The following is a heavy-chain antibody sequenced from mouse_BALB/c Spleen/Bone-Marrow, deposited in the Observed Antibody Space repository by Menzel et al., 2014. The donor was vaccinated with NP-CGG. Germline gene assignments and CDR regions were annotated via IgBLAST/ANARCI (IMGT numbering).Heavy chain of an antibody. Sequence: QVQLQQSGPELVKPGASVRISCKASGYTFTSYYIHWVKQRPGQGLEWIGWIFPGNFYTKFNENFKGRATLTADKSSSTAYMHLSSLTSEDSAVYFCARDDYDYRGQGTTLTVSS. CDR2: IFPGNFYT. V-gene: IGHV1S56*01. J-gene: IGHJ2*01. CDR1: GYTFTSYY. CDR3: ARDDYDY. D-gene: IGHD2-4*01.